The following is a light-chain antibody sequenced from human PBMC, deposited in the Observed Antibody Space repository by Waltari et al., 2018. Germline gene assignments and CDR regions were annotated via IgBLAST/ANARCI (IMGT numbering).Light chain of an antibody. CDR2: DAS. J-gene: IGKJ4*01. CDR1: HSISTY. Sequence: EIVLTQSPATLSLSPGERATLSCRASHSISTYLAWYQQKPGQPPRLLIYDASNRATGIPARFSGRGSGTDFTLTISSLEPEDFAIYYCQQRTDWLSFGGGTKVEIK. V-gene: IGKV3-11*01. CDR3: QQRTDWLS.